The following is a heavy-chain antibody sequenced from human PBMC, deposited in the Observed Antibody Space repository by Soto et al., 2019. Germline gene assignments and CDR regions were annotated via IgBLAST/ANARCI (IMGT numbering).Heavy chain of an antibody. CDR2: ISNDGTKK. Sequence: GGSLRLSCAASGFAFTNYVFHWVRQAPGKGLEWVAHISNDGTKKFYADSVKGRLTISRDNSETTVYLHLTSLRPDDTALFYCARDVAMPTGVGLAYWGQGTLVTV. CDR1: GFAFTNYV. J-gene: IGHJ4*02. V-gene: IGHV3-30*03. CDR3: ARDVAMPTGVGLAY. D-gene: IGHD2-8*01.